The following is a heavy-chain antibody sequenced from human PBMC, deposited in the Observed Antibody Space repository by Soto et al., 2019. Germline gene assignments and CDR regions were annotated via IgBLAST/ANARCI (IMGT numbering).Heavy chain of an antibody. CDR3: ARDRGCSGGICYRDLDY. D-gene: IGHD2-15*01. Sequence: EVQLVESGGGLVQPGGSLRLSCAASGFTFSTYSMSWVRQAPGKGLEWVSYISSTSTTIYYADSVKGRFTISRDNAKNSLYLHMNSLSAEDKAVYCCARDRGCSGGICYRDLDYWGQGTLVTVSS. CDR1: GFTFSTYS. V-gene: IGHV3-48*01. CDR2: ISSTSTTI. J-gene: IGHJ4*02.